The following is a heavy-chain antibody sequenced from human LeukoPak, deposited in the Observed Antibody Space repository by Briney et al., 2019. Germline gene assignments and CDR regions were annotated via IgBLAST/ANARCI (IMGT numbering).Heavy chain of an antibody. V-gene: IGHV3-23*01. CDR3: AKGAYDGSGSYPIYWYFDL. Sequence: GGSLRLSCAASGFTFSSYGIHWVRQAPGKGLEWVSAISGSGGSTYYADSVKGRFTISRDNSKNTLYLQMNSLRAEDTAVYYCAKGAYDGSGSYPIYWYFDLWGRGTLVTVAS. J-gene: IGHJ2*01. CDR1: GFTFSSYG. D-gene: IGHD3-10*01. CDR2: ISGSGGST.